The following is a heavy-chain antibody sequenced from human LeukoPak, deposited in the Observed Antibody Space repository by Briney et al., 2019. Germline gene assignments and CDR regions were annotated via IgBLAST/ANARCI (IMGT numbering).Heavy chain of an antibody. J-gene: IGHJ4*02. CDR3: TRNYNGMSY. V-gene: IGHV3-74*01. D-gene: IGHD1-26*01. Sequence: GGSLRLSCVASGFTFTNNGMTWVRQAPGKGLVWVSYINNDGRSTTYADSVKGRFTISRDNAKNTLYLQMNSLRAEDTAMYYCTRNYNGMSYWGQGTLVIVSS. CDR1: GFTFTNNG. CDR2: INNDGRST.